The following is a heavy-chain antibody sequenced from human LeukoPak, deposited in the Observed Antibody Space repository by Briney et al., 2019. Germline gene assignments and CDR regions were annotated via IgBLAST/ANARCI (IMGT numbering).Heavy chain of an antibody. J-gene: IGHJ6*03. V-gene: IGHV1-8*01. CDR1: GYTFTSYD. D-gene: IGHD3/OR15-3a*01. CDR3: ARALSWTTDSYYYMDV. Sequence: ASVKVSCKASGYTFTSYDINWVRQATGQGLEWMGWMNPNSGNTGYAQKFQGRVTMTKNTSITTAYMELSSLRSADTAVYYCARALSWTTDSYYYMDVWGKGTTVTVSS. CDR2: MNPNSGNT.